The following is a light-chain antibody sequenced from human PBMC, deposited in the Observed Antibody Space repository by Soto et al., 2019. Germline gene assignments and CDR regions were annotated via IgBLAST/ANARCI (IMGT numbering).Light chain of an antibody. CDR2: QAS. V-gene: IGKV1-5*03. CDR1: QSISSW. Sequence: DIQMTQSPSTLSASVGDRVTITCRASQSISSWLAWYQQKPGKAPKLLIYQASSLERGVPSRFSGSGSGTEFILTISSLQPDDFATYYCQQYNSYWTFGQGTKVEIK. J-gene: IGKJ1*01. CDR3: QQYNSYWT.